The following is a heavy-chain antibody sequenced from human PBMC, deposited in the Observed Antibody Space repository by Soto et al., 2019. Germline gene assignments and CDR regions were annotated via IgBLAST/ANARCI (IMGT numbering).Heavy chain of an antibody. Sequence: DVQLVESGGGLVQPGGSLRLSCAASGFTVSNTYMNWVRQAPGKGLEWVALIMSAGTADYVDSAYYADSVNGRFSISRYNSKNTLYLQMNNLRVEDTAVYYCARDLKGGDYRPREFDSWGQGALVTVSS. V-gene: IGHV3-66*01. J-gene: IGHJ4*02. CDR1: GFTVSNTY. CDR3: ARDLKGGDYRPREFDS. D-gene: IGHD4-17*01. CDR2: IMSAGTADYVDSA.